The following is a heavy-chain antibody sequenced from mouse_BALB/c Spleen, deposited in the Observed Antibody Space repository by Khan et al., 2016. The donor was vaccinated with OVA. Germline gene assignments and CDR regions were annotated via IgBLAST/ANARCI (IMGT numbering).Heavy chain of an antibody. J-gene: IGHJ3*01. CDR3: TRGGDGCFGY. D-gene: IGHD1-1*01. Sequence: QIQLVQSGAELARPGALVKLSCKASGYIFTNYMIHWVKQRPGQGLEWIGYINPSSGYNNYNQKFKDKATLTADTSSSTAYLQLSSLPSDDTAVYCCTRGGDGCFGYWGQGTLVTVSA. CDR2: INPSSGYN. CDR1: GYIFTNYM. V-gene: IGHV1-4*01.